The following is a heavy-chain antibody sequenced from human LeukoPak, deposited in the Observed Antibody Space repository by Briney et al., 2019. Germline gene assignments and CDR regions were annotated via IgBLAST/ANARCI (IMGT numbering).Heavy chain of an antibody. J-gene: IGHJ5*02. CDR2: INHSGST. D-gene: IGHD2-15*01. CDR3: ARGYRAVVAAYNWFDP. Sequence: PSETLSLTCAVYGGSFSGYYWSWIRQPPGKGLEWIGEINHSGSTNYNPSLKSRVTISVDTSKNQFSLKLSSVTAADSAVYYCARGYRAVVAAYNWFDPWGQGTLVTVSS. V-gene: IGHV4-34*01. CDR1: GGSFSGYY.